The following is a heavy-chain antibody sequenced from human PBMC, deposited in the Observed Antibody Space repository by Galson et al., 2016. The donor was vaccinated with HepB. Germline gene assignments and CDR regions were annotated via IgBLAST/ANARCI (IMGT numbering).Heavy chain of an antibody. Sequence: SVKVSCKASGYSFTSYAITWVRQAPGQGLEWMGRISGYNGNTKYTQKFQGRVTLTTDTSTSTAYMELRSLRSDDTAVYYCSGGGSGGYDDYWGQGTLVTVSS. CDR3: SGGGSGGYDDY. CDR1: GYSFTSYA. V-gene: IGHV1-18*01. CDR2: ISGYNGNT. J-gene: IGHJ4*02. D-gene: IGHD3-10*01.